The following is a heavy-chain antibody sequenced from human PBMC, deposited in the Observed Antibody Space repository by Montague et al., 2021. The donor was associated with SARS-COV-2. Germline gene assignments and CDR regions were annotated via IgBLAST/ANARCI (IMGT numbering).Heavy chain of an antibody. J-gene: IGHJ4*02. Sequence: PALVKPTQTLMLTCTFSGFSLSTTGVGVGWIRQTPGKALEWIALIYWDDDKRYSPPQKSRLTITKDTSKNQVGLTMTNMDPVDTATYYCAHRIARRYDSSAYLSCPFDFWGQGTLVTVSS. V-gene: IGHV2-5*02. CDR3: AHRIARRYDSSAYLSCPFDF. CDR1: GFSLSTTGVG. CDR2: IYWDDDK. D-gene: IGHD3-22*01.